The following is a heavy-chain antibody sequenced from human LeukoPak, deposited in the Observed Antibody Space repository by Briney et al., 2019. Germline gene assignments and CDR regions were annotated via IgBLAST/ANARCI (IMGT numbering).Heavy chain of an antibody. J-gene: IGHJ4*02. V-gene: IGHV4-34*01. Sequence: SETLSLTCTVSGGSISSFYWSWIRQPPGKGLEWIGEINHSGSTNYNPSLKSRVTISVDTSKNQFSLKLSSVTAADTAVYYCARGTMTTVTYYFDYWGQGTLVTVSS. CDR2: INHSGST. CDR3: ARGTMTTVTYYFDY. D-gene: IGHD4-17*01. CDR1: GGSISSFY.